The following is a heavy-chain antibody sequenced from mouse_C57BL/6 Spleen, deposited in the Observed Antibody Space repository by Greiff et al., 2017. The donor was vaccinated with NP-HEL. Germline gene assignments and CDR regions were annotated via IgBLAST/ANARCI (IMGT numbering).Heavy chain of an antibody. Sequence: VNVVESGPGLVAPSQSLSITCTVSGFSLTSYGVSWVRQPPGKGLEWLGVIWGDGSTNYHSAPISRLSISKDNPKRQVLLKLNSLQSDDTASYYCAKTGTGYAMDYWGQGTSVTVSS. V-gene: IGHV2-3*01. CDR1: GFSLTSYG. CDR3: AKTGTGYAMDY. D-gene: IGHD4-1*01. J-gene: IGHJ4*01. CDR2: IWGDGST.